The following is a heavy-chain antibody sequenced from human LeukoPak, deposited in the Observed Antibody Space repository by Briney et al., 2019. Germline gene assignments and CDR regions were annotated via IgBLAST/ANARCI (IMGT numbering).Heavy chain of an antibody. CDR2: IYYSGST. CDR1: GGSISSYY. V-gene: IGHV4-59*12. D-gene: IGHD6-13*01. Sequence: SETLSLTCTVSGGSISSYYWSWIRQPPGKGLEWIGYIYYSGSTNYNPSLKSRVTISADKSKNQFSLKLSSVTAADTAVYYCARDSSSWIYYYYYGMDVWGQGTTVTVSS. J-gene: IGHJ6*02. CDR3: ARDSSSWIYYYYYGMDV.